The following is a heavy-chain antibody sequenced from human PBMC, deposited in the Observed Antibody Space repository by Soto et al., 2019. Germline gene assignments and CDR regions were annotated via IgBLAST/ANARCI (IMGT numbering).Heavy chain of an antibody. V-gene: IGHV4-30-4*01. Sequence: PSETLSLTCTVSGGSISSGDYYWSWIRQPPGKGLEWIGYIYYSGSTYYNPSLKSRVTISVDTSKNQFSLKLSSVTAADTAVYFCASNSYGYILYDYWGQGTLVTGSS. CDR3: ASNSYGYILYDY. CDR1: GGSISSGDYY. D-gene: IGHD5-18*01. CDR2: IYYSGST. J-gene: IGHJ4*02.